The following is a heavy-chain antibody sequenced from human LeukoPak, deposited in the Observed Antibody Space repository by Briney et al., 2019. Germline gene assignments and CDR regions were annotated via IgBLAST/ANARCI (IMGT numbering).Heavy chain of an antibody. CDR1: GGTFSSYA. Sequence: GASVKVSCKASGGTFSSYAISWVRQAPGQGLEWMGRIIPILGIANYAQKFQGRVTITADKSTSTAYMELSSLRSEDTAVYYCARDWNDREVDYWGQGTLVTVSS. CDR3: ARDWNDREVDY. D-gene: IGHD1-1*01. CDR2: IIPILGIA. V-gene: IGHV1-69*04. J-gene: IGHJ4*02.